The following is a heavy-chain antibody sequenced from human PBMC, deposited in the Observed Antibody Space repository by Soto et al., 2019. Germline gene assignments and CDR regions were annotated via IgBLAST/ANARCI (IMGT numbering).Heavy chain of an antibody. CDR2: IYYSGST. D-gene: IGHD3-10*01. CDR3: ARRSYYYGSGSYYKWIPSGDAFDI. V-gene: IGHV4-39*01. J-gene: IGHJ3*02. CDR1: GGSISSSSYY. Sequence: QLQLQESGPGLVKPSETLSLTCTVSGGSISSSSYYWGWIRQPPGKGLEWIGSIYYSGSTYYNPSLKSRVTISVDTSKNQFSLKLSSVTAADTAVYYCARRSYYYGSGSYYKWIPSGDAFDIWGQGTMVTVSS.